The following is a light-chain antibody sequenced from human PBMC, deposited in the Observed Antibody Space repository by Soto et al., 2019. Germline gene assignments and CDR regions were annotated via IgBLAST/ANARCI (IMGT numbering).Light chain of an antibody. CDR2: EAT. J-gene: IGKJ5*01. V-gene: IGKV1-12*01. CDR1: QGLKF. CDR3: QQANSFPIT. Sequence: DLQMTQSPSSVSASVGDTVTITCRASQGLKFLAWYQQKPGKAPRLLIYEATNLQSGVPPRFSGSGSGTEFTLTISSLQPEDFATYFCQQANSFPITFGQGTRLEIK.